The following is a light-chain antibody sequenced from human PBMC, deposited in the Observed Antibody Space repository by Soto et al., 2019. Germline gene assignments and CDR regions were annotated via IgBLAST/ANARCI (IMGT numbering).Light chain of an antibody. J-gene: IGKJ1*01. CDR3: QQSNSYPST. V-gene: IGKV1-5*03. CDR2: TAS. Sequence: DIQMTQSPSTLSASVGDRVTITCRASQSISSWLAWYQQKPGTAPKRLIYTASTLESGVPSRFSGSGSGTEFTLTISSLQPDDFETYYCQQSNSYPSTFGQGTKVEIK. CDR1: QSISSW.